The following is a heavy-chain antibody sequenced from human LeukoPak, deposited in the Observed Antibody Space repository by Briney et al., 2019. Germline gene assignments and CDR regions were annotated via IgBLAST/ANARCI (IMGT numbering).Heavy chain of an antibody. CDR2: INSDGINT. CDR3: ARGHKTYYYDSSGYHYYYYMDV. Sequence: GGSLRLSCAASGFTFSNYWMHWVRQAPGKGLVWVSRINSDGINTSYADSVKGRFTISRDNAKNTLNLQMNSLRAEDTAVYYCARGHKTYYYDSSGYHYYYYMDVWGKGTTVTVSS. V-gene: IGHV3-74*01. J-gene: IGHJ6*03. D-gene: IGHD3-22*01. CDR1: GFTFSNYW.